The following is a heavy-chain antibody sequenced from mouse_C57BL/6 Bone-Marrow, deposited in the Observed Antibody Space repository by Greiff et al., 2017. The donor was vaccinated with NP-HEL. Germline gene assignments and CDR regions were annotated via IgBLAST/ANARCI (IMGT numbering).Heavy chain of an antibody. CDR1: GFTFSDYY. J-gene: IGHJ3*01. D-gene: IGHD2-5*01. CDR3: ARDYSNPAWFAD. Sequence: EVKLVESGGGLVQPGGSLKLSCAASGFTFSDYYMYWVRQTPEKRLAWVAYLSNGGGSTYYPDPVKGRFTISRDNANNTLYLQMSRLKSEDTAMYYCARDYSNPAWFADWGQGTLVTVSA. V-gene: IGHV5-12*01. CDR2: LSNGGGST.